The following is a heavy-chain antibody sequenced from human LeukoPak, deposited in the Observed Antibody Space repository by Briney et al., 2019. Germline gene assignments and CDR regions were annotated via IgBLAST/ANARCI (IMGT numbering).Heavy chain of an antibody. V-gene: IGHV3-11*01. Sequence: GGSLRLSCAASGFTFSDYYMSWIRQAPGKGLEWVSYISSSGSTIYYADSVKGRFTISRDNAKNSLYLQMNSLRAEDTALYYCARASQSGSSWYYYYYYMDVWGKGTTVTISS. CDR2: ISSSGSTI. D-gene: IGHD1-26*01. J-gene: IGHJ6*03. CDR3: ARASQSGSSWYYYYYYMDV. CDR1: GFTFSDYY.